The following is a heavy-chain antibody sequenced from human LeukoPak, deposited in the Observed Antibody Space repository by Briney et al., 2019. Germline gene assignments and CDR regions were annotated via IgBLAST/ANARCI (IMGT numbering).Heavy chain of an antibody. J-gene: IGHJ4*02. D-gene: IGHD1-26*01. Sequence: GGSLRLSCAASGFTFSSYAMSWVRQAPGKGLEWISVISPGGGSTYYADSVRGRFTISRDNSKNTLYLQMNSLRAEDTAVYYCAKGRTVGAPRDPCDYWGPGALVTVSS. CDR2: ISPGGGST. CDR1: GFTFSSYA. V-gene: IGHV3-23*01. CDR3: AKGRTVGAPRDPCDY.